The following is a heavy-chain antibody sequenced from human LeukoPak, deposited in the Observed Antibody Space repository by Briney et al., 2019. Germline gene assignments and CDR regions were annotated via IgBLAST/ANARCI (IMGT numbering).Heavy chain of an antibody. J-gene: IGHJ4*02. CDR1: GFTFSGYA. V-gene: IGHV3-49*04. CDR2: IRSKAYGGTT. Sequence: GGSLRLSCAASGFTFSGYAMSWVRQAPGKGLEWVGFIRSKAYGGTTEYAASVKGRFTISRDDSKSIAYLQMNSLKTEDTAVYYCTRDDATRYYGSGSSADYWGQGTLVTVSS. CDR3: TRDDATRYYGSGSSADY. D-gene: IGHD3-10*01.